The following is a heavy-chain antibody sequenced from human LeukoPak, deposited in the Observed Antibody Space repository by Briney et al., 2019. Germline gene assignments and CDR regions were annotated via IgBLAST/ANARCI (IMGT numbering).Heavy chain of an antibody. D-gene: IGHD2-15*01. CDR2: IIPIFGTA. Sequence: ASVKVSCKASGGTFSSYAISWVRQAPGQGLEWMGGIIPIFGTANYAQKFQGRVTITADESTSPAYMELSSLRSEDTAVYYCARGLPAALKWWFPSPVGNYYYYMDVWGKGTTVTVSS. V-gene: IGHV1-69*13. CDR1: GGTFSSYA. CDR3: ARGLPAALKWWFPSPVGNYYYYMDV. J-gene: IGHJ6*03.